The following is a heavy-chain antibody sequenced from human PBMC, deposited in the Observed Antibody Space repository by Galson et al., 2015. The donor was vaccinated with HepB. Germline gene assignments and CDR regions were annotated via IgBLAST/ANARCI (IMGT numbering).Heavy chain of an antibody. CDR3: ARPSRRDGYSYP. CDR2: ISGSGGST. J-gene: IGHJ5*02. Sequence: SLRLSCAASGFTFSSYAMSWVRQAPGKGLEWVSAISGSGGSTYYADSVKGRFTISRDNSKNTLYLQMNSLRAEDTAVYYCARPSRRDGYSYPWGQGTLVTVSS. D-gene: IGHD5-24*01. V-gene: IGHV3-23*01. CDR1: GFTFSSYA.